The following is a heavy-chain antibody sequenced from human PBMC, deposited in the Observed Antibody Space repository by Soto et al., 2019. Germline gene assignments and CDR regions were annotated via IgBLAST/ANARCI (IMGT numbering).Heavy chain of an antibody. CDR3: AAAIGVTESAYFHH. J-gene: IGHJ1*01. V-gene: IGHV5-51*01. CDR2: IYPSDSDT. D-gene: IGHD6-19*01. Sequence: GESLKISCNVSWFPSNNNWIACVRQMPGKGLEWMGIIYPSDSDTRYSPSFQGQVTISADKSISTAYLQWTSLKASDTATYYCAAAIGVTESAYFHHWGQGTRVTVSS. CDR1: WFPSNNNW.